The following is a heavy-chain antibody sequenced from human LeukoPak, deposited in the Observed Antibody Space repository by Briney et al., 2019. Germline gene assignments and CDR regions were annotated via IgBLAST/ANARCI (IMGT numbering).Heavy chain of an antibody. D-gene: IGHD6-19*01. V-gene: IGHV4-39*07. CDR3: AREPRAVADTFDY. J-gene: IGHJ4*02. Sequence: SETLSLTCTVSGGSISSSSYYWGWIRQPPGKGPEWIGSIYYSGSTYYNPSLKSRVTISVDTSKNQFSLKLSSVTAADTAVYYCAREPRAVADTFDYWGQGTLVTVSS. CDR2: IYYSGST. CDR1: GGSISSSSYY.